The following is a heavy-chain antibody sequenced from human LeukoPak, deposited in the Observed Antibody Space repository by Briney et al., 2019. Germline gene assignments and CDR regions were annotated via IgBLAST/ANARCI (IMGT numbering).Heavy chain of an antibody. CDR2: IFSNDEK. CDR3: ARIERQQLVTPDYYYYYGMDV. V-gene: IGHV2-26*01. D-gene: IGHD6-13*01. CDR1: GFSLSNARMG. Sequence: SGPTLVNPTETLTLTCTVSGFSLSNARMGVSWIRQPPGKALEWLAHIFSNDEKSYSTSLKSRLTISKDTSKSQVVLTMTNMDPVDTATYYCARIERQQLVTPDYYYYYGMDVWGQRTTVTVSS. J-gene: IGHJ6*02.